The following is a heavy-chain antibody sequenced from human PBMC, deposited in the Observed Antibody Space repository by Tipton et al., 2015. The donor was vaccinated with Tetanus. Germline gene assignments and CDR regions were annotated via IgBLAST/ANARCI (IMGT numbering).Heavy chain of an antibody. CDR3: AREGGSSGFMAFFDP. D-gene: IGHD3-22*01. V-gene: IGHV4-59*01. Sequence: TLSLTCTVSGGSISSYYWSWIRQPPGKGLEWIGYIYYSGSTNYNPSLKSRVTISVDTSKNQFSLKLSSVTAADTAVYYCAREGGSSGFMAFFDPWGQGTLVTVSS. J-gene: IGHJ5*02. CDR2: IYYSGST. CDR1: GGSISSYY.